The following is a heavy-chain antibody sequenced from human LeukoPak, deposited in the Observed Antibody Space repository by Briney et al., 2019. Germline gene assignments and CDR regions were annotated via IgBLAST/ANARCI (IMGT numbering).Heavy chain of an antibody. CDR1: GYTFTSYA. V-gene: IGHV7-4-1*02. Sequence: GASVKVSCKASGYTFTSYAMNWVRQAPGQGLEWMGWINTNTGNPTYAQGFTGRFAFSLDTSVSTAYLQISSLKAEDTAVYYCTTGAWIQLWLADYWGRGTPVTVSS. D-gene: IGHD5-18*01. J-gene: IGHJ4*02. CDR2: INTNTGNP. CDR3: TTGAWIQLWLADY.